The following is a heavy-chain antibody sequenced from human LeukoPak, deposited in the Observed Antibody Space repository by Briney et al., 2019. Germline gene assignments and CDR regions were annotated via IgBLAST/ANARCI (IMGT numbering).Heavy chain of an antibody. CDR1: GYTFTSYD. CDR2: MNPNSGNT. V-gene: IGHV1-8*01. CDR3: RTVGGELPLYEDDY. Sequence: ASVKVSCTASGYTFTSYDINWVRQATGQGLEWMGWMNPNSGNTGYAQKFQGRVTVTRNTSISTAYMELSSLRSEDTAVYYCRTVGGELPLYEDDYWGQGTLVTVSS. J-gene: IGHJ4*02. D-gene: IGHD3-16*02.